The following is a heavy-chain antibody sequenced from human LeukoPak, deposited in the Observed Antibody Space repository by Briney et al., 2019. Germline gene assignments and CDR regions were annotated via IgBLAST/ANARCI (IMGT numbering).Heavy chain of an antibody. J-gene: IGHJ5*02. CDR1: GGSFSGYY. D-gene: IGHD1-1*01. V-gene: IGHV4-38-2*01. CDR3: AGQLRTGTRNWFDP. Sequence: PSETLSLTCAVYGGSFSGYYWGWIRQPPGKGLEWIGSIYHSGSTYYNPSLKSRVTISVDTSKNQFSLKLSSVTAADTAVYYCAGQLRTGTRNWFDPWGQGTLITVSS. CDR2: IYHSGST.